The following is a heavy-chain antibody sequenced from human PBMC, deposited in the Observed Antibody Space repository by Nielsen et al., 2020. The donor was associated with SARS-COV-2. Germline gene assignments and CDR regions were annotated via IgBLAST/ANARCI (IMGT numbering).Heavy chain of an antibody. CDR3: AREGITMNVDY. Sequence: SETLSLTCTVSGGSISSYYWSWIRQPPGKGLEWIGYIYYSGSTNYNPSLKSRVTISVDTSKNQFSLKLSSVTAADTAVYYCAREGITMNVDYWCQGTLVTVSS. D-gene: IGHD3-22*01. J-gene: IGHJ4*02. V-gene: IGHV4-59*01. CDR2: IYYSGST. CDR1: GGSISSYY.